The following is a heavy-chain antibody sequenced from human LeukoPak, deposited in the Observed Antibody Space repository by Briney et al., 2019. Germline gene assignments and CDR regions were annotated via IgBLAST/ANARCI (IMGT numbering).Heavy chain of an antibody. D-gene: IGHD2-15*01. Sequence: GRSLKLSCAASGFSFSNYNIHWVRQAPGKGLEWVAVIWYDGSLHYGAASVKGRFNISRDNSKNTVNLEINSLKAEDTAIYFCARDSGENLYFEHWGPGTLVTVSS. V-gene: IGHV3-33*01. J-gene: IGHJ4*02. CDR3: ARDSGENLYFEH. CDR2: IWYDGSLH. CDR1: GFSFSNYN.